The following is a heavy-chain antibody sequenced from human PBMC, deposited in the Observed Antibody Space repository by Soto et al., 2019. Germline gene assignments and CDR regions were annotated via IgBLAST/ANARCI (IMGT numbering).Heavy chain of an antibody. V-gene: IGHV4-34*01. J-gene: IGHJ4*02. CDR1: GGSFSGYY. Sequence: SETLSLTCAVYGGSFSGYYWSWIRQPPGKWLEWIGEISHSGSTNYNPSLKSRVTISVDTSKNQFSLKLSSVTAADTAVYYCARTKSTTSCYLRYWGQGXLVTVYS. CDR2: ISHSGST. CDR3: ARTKSTTSCYLRY. D-gene: IGHD2-2*01.